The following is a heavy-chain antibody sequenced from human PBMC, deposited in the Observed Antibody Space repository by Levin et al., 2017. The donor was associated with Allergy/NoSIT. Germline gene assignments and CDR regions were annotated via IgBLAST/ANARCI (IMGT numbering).Heavy chain of an antibody. J-gene: IGHJ4*02. CDR3: AKNGWELLGGFDY. Sequence: LSLTCAASGFTFSSFAMSWVRQAPGKGLEWVSAISGSGGSTYYADSVKGRFTISRDNSKNTLYLQMNSLRAEDTAVYYCAKNGWELLGGFDYWGQGTLVTVSS. D-gene: IGHD1-26*01. V-gene: IGHV3-23*01. CDR1: GFTFSSFA. CDR2: ISGSGGST.